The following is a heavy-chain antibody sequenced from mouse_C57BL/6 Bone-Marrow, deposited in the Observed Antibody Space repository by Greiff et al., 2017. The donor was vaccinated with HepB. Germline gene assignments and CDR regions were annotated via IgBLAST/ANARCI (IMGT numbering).Heavy chain of an antibody. Sequence: QVQLQQPGAELVKPGASVKLSCKASGYTFTRYWMHWVKQRPGQGLEWIGMIHPNSGSTNYNEKFKSKATLTVDKSSSTAYMQLSSLTSEDSAVYYCARKDYYGSEYFDYWGQGTTLTVSS. D-gene: IGHD1-1*01. CDR2: IHPNSGST. J-gene: IGHJ2*01. V-gene: IGHV1-64*01. CDR1: GYTFTRYW. CDR3: ARKDYYGSEYFDY.